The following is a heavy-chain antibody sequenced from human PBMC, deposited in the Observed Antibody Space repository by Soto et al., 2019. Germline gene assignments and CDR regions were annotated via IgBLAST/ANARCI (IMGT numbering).Heavy chain of an antibody. CDR1: GGTFSSYS. V-gene: IGHV1-69*02. Sequence: QVQLVQSGAEVKKPGSSVKVSCKASGGTFSSYSISWVRQVPGQGLEWMGRIIPILGIANYAQKFQGRVTITADKSTSTAYMELSSLRAEDTAVYHCARGGVAGFDYWGQGTLVTVSS. J-gene: IGHJ4*02. CDR3: ARGGVAGFDY. CDR2: IIPILGIA. D-gene: IGHD6-19*01.